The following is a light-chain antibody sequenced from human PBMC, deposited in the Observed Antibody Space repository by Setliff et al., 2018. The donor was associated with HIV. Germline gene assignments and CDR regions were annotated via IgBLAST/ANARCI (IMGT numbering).Light chain of an antibody. CDR1: NIGSKT. CDR3: QVWDSRSDHFV. J-gene: IGLJ1*01. V-gene: IGLV3-21*03. CDR2: DDG. Sequence: YELTQPVSVSVAPGKTARITCGGNNIGSKTVHWYQQKPGQAPVLVIYDDGDRPSGIPERFSGSNSGTTATLTISRVEAGDEADYYCQVWDSRSDHFVFGTGTRSPS.